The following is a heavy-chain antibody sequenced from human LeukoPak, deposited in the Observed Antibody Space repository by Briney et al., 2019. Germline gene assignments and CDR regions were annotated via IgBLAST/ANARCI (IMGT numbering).Heavy chain of an antibody. V-gene: IGHV4-61*01. CDR2: IHYSGST. Sequence: SETLSLTCTVSGGSVSSGSNYWGWIRQPPGKGLEWIGYIHYSGSTSHNPALKSRVTISVDTSKNQFSLKLSSVTAADTAVYYCARVLYGSGTYYFDYWGQGTLVTVSS. J-gene: IGHJ4*02. D-gene: IGHD3-10*01. CDR1: GGSVSSGSNY. CDR3: ARVLYGSGTYYFDY.